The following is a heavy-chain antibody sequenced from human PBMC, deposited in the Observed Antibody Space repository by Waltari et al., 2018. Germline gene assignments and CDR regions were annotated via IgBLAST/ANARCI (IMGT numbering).Heavy chain of an antibody. CDR2: ISYDGSNK. Sequence: QVQLQESGPGLVKPSETLSLTCTVSGGSISSYYWSWIRQPPGKGLEWVAVISYDGSNKYYSDSVKGRFTISRDNSKNTLYLQMNSLRAEDTAVYYCASRPVAGTGWGQGTLVTVSS. D-gene: IGHD6-19*01. CDR3: ASRPVAGTG. V-gene: IGHV3-30*03. J-gene: IGHJ4*02. CDR1: GGSISSYY.